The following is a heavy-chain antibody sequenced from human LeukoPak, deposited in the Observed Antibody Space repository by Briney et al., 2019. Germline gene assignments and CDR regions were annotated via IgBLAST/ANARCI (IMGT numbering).Heavy chain of an antibody. D-gene: IGHD6-6*01. CDR3: ARVSARLRGWFDP. CDR2: INPNSGGT. J-gene: IGHJ5*02. V-gene: IGHV1-2*02. Sequence: ASVTVSFTASGYTFTVYYMHWVRQAPGQGHEWMGWINPNSGGTNYAQKFQGRVTMTRDTSISTAYMELSRLRSDDTAVYYCARVSARLRGWFDPWGQGTLVTVSS. CDR1: GYTFTVYY.